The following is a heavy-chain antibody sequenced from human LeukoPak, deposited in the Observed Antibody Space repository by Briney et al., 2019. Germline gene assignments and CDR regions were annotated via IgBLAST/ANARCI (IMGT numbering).Heavy chain of an antibody. J-gene: IGHJ6*03. CDR3: ARGTVSMYYMDV. Sequence: SETLSLTCTVSGGSMNSYSWSWSRQPPGKGLEWIANIYYSGSTNYNPSLKSRVTISLDTSKNQFSLRLSSVTAADTAVYYCARGTVSMYYMDVWGKGTTVTISS. D-gene: IGHD5/OR15-5a*01. CDR2: IYYSGST. V-gene: IGHV4-59*01. CDR1: GGSMNSYS.